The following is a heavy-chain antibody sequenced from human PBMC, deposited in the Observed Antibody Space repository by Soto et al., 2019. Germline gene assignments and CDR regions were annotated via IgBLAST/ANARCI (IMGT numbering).Heavy chain of an antibody. CDR3: AKLHYSNYAGDFFDY. CDR2: ISYDGSNK. CDR1: GFTFSSYG. Sequence: VQLVESGGGVVQPGRSLRLSCAASGFTFSSYGMHWVRQAPGKGLEWVAVISYDGSNKYYADSVKGRFTISRDNSKNTLYLQMNSLRAEDTAVYYCAKLHYSNYAGDFFDYWGQGTLVTVSS. V-gene: IGHV3-30*18. D-gene: IGHD4-4*01. J-gene: IGHJ4*02.